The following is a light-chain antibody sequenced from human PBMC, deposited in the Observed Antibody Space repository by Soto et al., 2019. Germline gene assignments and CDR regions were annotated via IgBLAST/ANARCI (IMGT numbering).Light chain of an antibody. V-gene: IGLV2-14*01. CDR2: DVS. CDR3: SSYTSSSTVV. J-gene: IGLJ2*01. CDR1: SSDVGGYNY. Sequence: QSALTQPASVSGSPGQSITISYTGTSSDVGGYNYVSWYQQHPGKAPKLMIYDVSNRPSGVSNRFSGSKSGNTASLTISGLQAEDEADYYCSSYTSSSTVVFAGGTQLTVL.